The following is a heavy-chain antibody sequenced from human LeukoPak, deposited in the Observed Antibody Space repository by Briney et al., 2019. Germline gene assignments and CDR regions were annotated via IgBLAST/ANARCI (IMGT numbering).Heavy chain of an antibody. CDR1: GGSICSYY. CDR3: ASIPGY. CDR2: IYYSGST. Sequence: SETLSLTCTVSGGSICSYYWSWIRQPPGKGLEWIGYIYYSGSTNYNPSLKSRVTISVDTSKNQFSLKLSSVTAADTAVYYCASIPGYWGQGTLVTVSS. J-gene: IGHJ4*02. V-gene: IGHV4-59*01. D-gene: IGHD2-2*02.